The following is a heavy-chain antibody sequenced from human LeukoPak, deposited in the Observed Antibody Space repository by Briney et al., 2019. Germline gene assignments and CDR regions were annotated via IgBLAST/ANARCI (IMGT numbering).Heavy chain of an antibody. CDR1: GFTVSSNY. D-gene: IGHD5-18*01. Sequence: PGGSLRLSCAASGFTVSSNYMSWVRQAPGKGLEWVSVIYSGGSTYYADSVKGRFTISRDNSKNTLYLQMNSLRAEDTAVYYCAKVKGYSYGHYYYGMDVWGQGTTVTVSS. J-gene: IGHJ6*02. V-gene: IGHV3-53*05. CDR3: AKVKGYSYGHYYYGMDV. CDR2: IYSGGST.